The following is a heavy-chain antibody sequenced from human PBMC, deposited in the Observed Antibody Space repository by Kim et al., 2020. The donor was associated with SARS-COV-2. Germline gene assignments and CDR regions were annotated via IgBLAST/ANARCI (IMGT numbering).Heavy chain of an antibody. D-gene: IGHD2-15*01. J-gene: IGHJ6*02. Sequence: YYVDTVKGGFTISRYNAKNAVYLQRNSLRAEDTAVYYCAREDSGGSLVWGQGTTVTVSS. V-gene: IGHV3-7*01. CDR3: AREDSGGSLV.